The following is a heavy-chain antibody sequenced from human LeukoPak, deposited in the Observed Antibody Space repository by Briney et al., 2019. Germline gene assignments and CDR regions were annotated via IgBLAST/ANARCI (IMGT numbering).Heavy chain of an antibody. CDR1: GYTFNIYD. Sequence: ASVKVSCKTSGYTFNIYDINWVRQVTGQGLEWMGWMNPNTGNAGYPQKFQSRVTMTRNTSISTAYLELSSLRSEDTAVYYCAKAILGIFVGETVDYWGQGTLVTVSP. J-gene: IGHJ4*02. D-gene: IGHD2-15*01. V-gene: IGHV1-8*01. CDR2: MNPNTGNA. CDR3: AKAILGIFVGETVDY.